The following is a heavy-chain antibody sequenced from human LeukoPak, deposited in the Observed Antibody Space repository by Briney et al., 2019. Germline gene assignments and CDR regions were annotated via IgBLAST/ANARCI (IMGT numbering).Heavy chain of an antibody. CDR1: GGSISSGSYY. Sequence: SETLSLTCTVSGGSISSGSYYWSWIRQPAGKGLEWIGRIYTSGSTNYNPSRKSRVTISVDTSKNQFSLKLSSVTAADTAVYYCASGIAARFYYYYMDVWGKGTTVTVSS. J-gene: IGHJ6*03. CDR2: IYTSGST. D-gene: IGHD6-6*01. CDR3: ASGIAARFYYYYMDV. V-gene: IGHV4-61*02.